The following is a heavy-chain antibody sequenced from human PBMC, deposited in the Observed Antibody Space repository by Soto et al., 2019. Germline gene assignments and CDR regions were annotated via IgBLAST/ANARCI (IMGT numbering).Heavy chain of an antibody. CDR1: GGSISRGDYY. J-gene: IGHJ6*02. Sequence: SETLSLTCPVSGGSISRGDYYWSWIRQPPGKGLEWIGYIYYSGSTYYNPSLKSRVTISVDTSKNQFSLKLSSVTAADTAVYYCARERYYYGMDVWGQGTTVTVSS. CDR2: IYYSGST. CDR3: ARERYYYGMDV. V-gene: IGHV4-30-4*01.